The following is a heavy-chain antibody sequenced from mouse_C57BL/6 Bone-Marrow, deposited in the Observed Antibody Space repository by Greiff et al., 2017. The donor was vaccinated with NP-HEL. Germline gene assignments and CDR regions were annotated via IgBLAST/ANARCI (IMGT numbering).Heavy chain of an antibody. CDR1: GFTFSSYG. V-gene: IGHV5-6*01. CDR3: ARQRRLRGVWFAY. D-gene: IGHD3-2*02. J-gene: IGHJ3*01. Sequence: EVKLMESGGDLVKPGGSLKLSCAASGFTFSSYGMSWVRQTPDKRLEWVATISSGGSYTYYPDSVKGRFTISRDNAKNTLYLQMSSLKSEDTAMYYCARQRRLRGVWFAYWGQGTLVTVSA. CDR2: ISSGGSYT.